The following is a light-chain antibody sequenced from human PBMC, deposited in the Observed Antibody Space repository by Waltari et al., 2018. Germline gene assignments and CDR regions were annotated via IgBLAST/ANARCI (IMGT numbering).Light chain of an antibody. V-gene: IGLV2-11*01. CDR3: FSDAGNNNYV. Sequence: QSALTQPRPVSGSPGQSVTVSCPGTASDVGGYNYVFWYQQHPGKAPKLMIYDVTERPSGVPDRFFGSKSGNMASLTISGLQAEDEADYYCFSDAGNNNYVFGTGTKVTAL. CDR1: ASDVGGYNY. CDR2: DVT. J-gene: IGLJ1*01.